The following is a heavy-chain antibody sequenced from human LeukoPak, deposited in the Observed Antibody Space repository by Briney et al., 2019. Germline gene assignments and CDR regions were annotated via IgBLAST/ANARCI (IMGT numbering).Heavy chain of an antibody. Sequence: PGGSLRLSCAASGFTFDDYTMHWVRQAPGKGLEWVANIKQDGSQKSYVDSVKGRFTISRDNANNLLYLQMNSLRAEDTAVYYCARESFAARWDWGQGTLVTVSS. J-gene: IGHJ4*02. CDR1: GFTFDDYT. D-gene: IGHD6-6*01. CDR3: ARESFAARWD. V-gene: IGHV3-7*01. CDR2: IKQDGSQK.